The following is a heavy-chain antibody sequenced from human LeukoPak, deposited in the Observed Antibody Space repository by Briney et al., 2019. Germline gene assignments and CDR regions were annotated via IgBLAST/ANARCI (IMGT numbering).Heavy chain of an antibody. Sequence: ASVKVSCKASGYTFTNYYIHWVRQAPGQGLEWMGVIKPGGDSTSSARIFQGRVYMTSDTSTSTVYMELIGLRSDDTAVYYCARVRDGYNDAYDVWGQGTMVTVP. CDR1: GYTFTNYY. D-gene: IGHD5-24*01. CDR2: IKPGGDST. CDR3: ARVRDGYNDAYDV. V-gene: IGHV1-46*01. J-gene: IGHJ3*01.